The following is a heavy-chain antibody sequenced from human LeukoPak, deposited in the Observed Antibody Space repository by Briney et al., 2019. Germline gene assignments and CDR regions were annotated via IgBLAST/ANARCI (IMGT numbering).Heavy chain of an antibody. D-gene: IGHD5-24*01. CDR3: ARHSAGYTTFFDY. Sequence: GGSLRLSCAASGFTLSYYWMTWVRRAPGKGPEWVANIMQDGSEKYYVDSVKGRFTISRDNAKNSLYLQMNSLRAEDTAVYYCARHSAGYTTFFDYWGQGTLVTVSS. J-gene: IGHJ4*02. CDR1: GFTLSYYW. V-gene: IGHV3-7*04. CDR2: IMQDGSEK.